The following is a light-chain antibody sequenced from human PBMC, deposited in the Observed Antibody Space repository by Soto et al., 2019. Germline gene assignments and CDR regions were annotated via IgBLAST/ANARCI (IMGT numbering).Light chain of an antibody. Sequence: EIVLTQSPGTLSLSPGERATLSCRASQSVSSSYLAWYQQKPGQAPRLLIYDASSRATGIPDRFSGSASGTDFTLTISRMEPEYVAVYYCQQYGTSSLTFGGGTKVEIK. J-gene: IGKJ4*01. CDR1: QSVSSSY. V-gene: IGKV3-20*01. CDR3: QQYGTSSLT. CDR2: DAS.